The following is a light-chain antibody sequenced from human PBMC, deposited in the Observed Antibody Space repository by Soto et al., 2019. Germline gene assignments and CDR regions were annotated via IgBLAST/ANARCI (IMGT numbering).Light chain of an antibody. CDR2: GAS. CDR3: QQFNAYPLT. V-gene: IGKV1-9*01. Sequence: DIQLTQSPSFLSASVGDRVTISCRASQGISDYLASCQQKPGKAPKLLIYGASTLQSGVPSRFSGSASGTEFSLTISSLQPEDFATYFCQQFNAYPLTFGGGTKLEIK. CDR1: QGISDY. J-gene: IGKJ4*01.